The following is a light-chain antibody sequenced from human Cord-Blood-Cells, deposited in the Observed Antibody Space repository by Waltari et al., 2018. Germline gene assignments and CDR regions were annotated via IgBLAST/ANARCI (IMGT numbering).Light chain of an antibody. CDR2: EGS. J-gene: IGLJ1*01. CDR1: SSDVGSYNL. CDR3: CSYAGSSTFYV. Sequence: QSALTQPASVSGSPGQSITISCTGTSSDVGSYNLVSCYQQHPGKAPKLMMYEGSKRPSGVSNRFSGSKSGNTASLTISGLQAEDEADYYCCSYAGSSTFYVFGTGTKVTVL. V-gene: IGLV2-23*01.